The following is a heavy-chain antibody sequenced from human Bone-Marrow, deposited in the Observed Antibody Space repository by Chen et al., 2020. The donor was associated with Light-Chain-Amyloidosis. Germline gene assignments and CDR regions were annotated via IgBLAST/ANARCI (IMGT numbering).Heavy chain of an antibody. V-gene: IGHV3-74*01. D-gene: IGHD6-19*01. J-gene: IGHJ4*02. CDR1: GFTFSSHW. CDR2: VNTDGSST. CDR3: ARPRSTYSSAFDY. Sequence: EVQLVESGGGLVQPGGSLRLSCAASGFTFSSHWMHWVRRAPGKGLVWVSRVNTDGSSTAYADYVEGRFTISRDNAKNTLYLQMTSLRAEDTAVYFCARPRSTYSSAFDYWGQGTLVTVSS.